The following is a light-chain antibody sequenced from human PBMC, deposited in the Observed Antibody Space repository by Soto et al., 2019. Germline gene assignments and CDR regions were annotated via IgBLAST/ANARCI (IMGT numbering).Light chain of an antibody. CDR2: AAS. CDR3: QQSYSTPLT. V-gene: IGKV1-39*01. J-gene: IGKJ4*01. CDR1: QSISSY. Sequence: DIQLTQSPSFLSASVGDRVTITWRASQSISSYLNWYQKKTGKAPKLLIYAASSLQSGVPSRFSGSGSGTDFTLTISSMQNEDFETYYCQQSYSTPLTFGGGTQVDIK.